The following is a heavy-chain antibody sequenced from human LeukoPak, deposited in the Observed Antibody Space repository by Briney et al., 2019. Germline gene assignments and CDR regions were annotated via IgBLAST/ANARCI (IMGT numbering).Heavy chain of an antibody. CDR1: GFTFYDYG. J-gene: IGHJ5*02. Sequence: GGSLRLSCAGSGFTFYDYGTSWVRQAPGKGLEWVSGINWNGGSTGYVDSVKGRFTISRDNAKNSLYLQMNSLRPEDTALYYCAREKDIPMVRGNWFDPWGQGTLVTVSS. D-gene: IGHD3-10*01. CDR2: INWNGGST. CDR3: AREKDIPMVRGNWFDP. V-gene: IGHV3-20*04.